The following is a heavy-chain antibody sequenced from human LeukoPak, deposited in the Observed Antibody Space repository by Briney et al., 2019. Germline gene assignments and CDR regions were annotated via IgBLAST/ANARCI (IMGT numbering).Heavy chain of an antibody. J-gene: IGHJ4*02. CDR2: ISSSSSYI. V-gene: IGHV3-21*01. D-gene: IGHD1-26*01. CDR3: ARDSAELVY. Sequence: GGSLRLSCAASGFTFSIYSMNWVRQAPGKGLEWVSSISSSSSYIHYTDSVKGRFTISRDNAKNSLYLQMSSLTAEDTALYYCARDSAELVYWGQGTLVTVSS. CDR1: GFTFSIYS.